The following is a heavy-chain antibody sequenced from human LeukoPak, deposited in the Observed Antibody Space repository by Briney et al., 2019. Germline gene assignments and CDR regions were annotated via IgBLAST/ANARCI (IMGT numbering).Heavy chain of an antibody. CDR3: TRGPRDDP. J-gene: IGHJ5*02. V-gene: IGHV1-8*01. CDR2: VHPKSGDT. Sequence: GASVKVSCKASGYPFSTYEINWVRQGPGQGLEWMGWVHPKSGDTAYAQKFQDRVTMTRDTSISTVYMELSSLRSEDTAMYFCTRGPRDDPWGQGTLVTVSS. CDR1: GYPFSTYE.